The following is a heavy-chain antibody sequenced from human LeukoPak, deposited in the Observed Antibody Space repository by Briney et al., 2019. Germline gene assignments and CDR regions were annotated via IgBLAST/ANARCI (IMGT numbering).Heavy chain of an antibody. D-gene: IGHD3-16*01. J-gene: IGHJ4*02. V-gene: IGHV3-23*01. CDR3: AKDGGQGADY. CDR2: ISGSDGRT. Sequence: GGSLRLSCAASGFIFSSYAMHWVRQAPGRGLDGVSGISGSDGRTYYADSVKVRFTISRDNSKNTLYLQMTSLRAEDMAVYCAKDGGQGADYWGQGTLVSVSS. CDR1: GFIFSSYA.